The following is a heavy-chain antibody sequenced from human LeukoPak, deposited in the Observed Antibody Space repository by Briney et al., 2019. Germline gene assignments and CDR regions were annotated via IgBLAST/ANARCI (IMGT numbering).Heavy chain of an antibody. CDR1: GFTFTIYA. CDR2: ISGSGGST. D-gene: IGHD1-26*01. CDR3: ASGHTDFDY. V-gene: IGHV3-23*01. J-gene: IGHJ4*02. Sequence: PGGSLRLSCSASGFTFTIYAMSWVRQAPGKGLEWVSTISGSGGSTYYADSVKGRFTISRDNAKNTLYLQMNSLRAEDTAVYYCASGHTDFDYWGQGTLVTVSS.